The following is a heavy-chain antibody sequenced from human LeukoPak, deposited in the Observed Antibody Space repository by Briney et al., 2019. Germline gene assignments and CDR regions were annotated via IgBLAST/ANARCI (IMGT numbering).Heavy chain of an antibody. CDR3: ARGPFDWLWDY. CDR1: GFTLSSYA. V-gene: IGHV3-30*04. J-gene: IGHJ4*02. CDR2: ISYDGSNK. D-gene: IGHD3-9*01. Sequence: PGGSLRLSCAASGFTLSSYAMHWVRQAPGRAREGVADISYDGSNKYYADSVKGRFTINRDNSKNTLYLQMNSLRAEDTAVYSCARGPFDWLWDYWGQGTLVTVSS.